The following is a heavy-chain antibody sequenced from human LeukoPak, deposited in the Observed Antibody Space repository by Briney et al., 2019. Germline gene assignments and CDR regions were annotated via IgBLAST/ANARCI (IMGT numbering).Heavy chain of an antibody. D-gene: IGHD6-13*01. CDR3: ARTSSWYTGAWFDS. Sequence: SETLSLTCTVSRGSIRTADYYWAWVRQPPGEGLEWLGSIYFSGTPYFNPSLKSRVAVSIDTSKNQFSLKVTSVNASDTAVYFCARTSSWYTGAWFDSWGQGTLVTVSS. CDR2: IYFSGTP. CDR1: RGSIRTADYY. V-gene: IGHV4-39*01. J-gene: IGHJ5*01.